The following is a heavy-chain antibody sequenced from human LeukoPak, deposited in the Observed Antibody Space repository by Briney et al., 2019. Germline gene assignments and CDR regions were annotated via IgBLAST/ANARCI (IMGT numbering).Heavy chain of an antibody. J-gene: IGHJ4*02. V-gene: IGHV3-48*03. Sequence: PGGSLRLSCAASGFTFSSYEMNLVRQAPGKGLEWVSYISSSGSTIYYADSVKGRFTISRDNAKNSLYLQMNSLRAEDTAVYYCARLAPMGFDYWGQGTLVTVSS. CDR2: ISSSGSTI. CDR3: ARLAPMGFDY. D-gene: IGHD3-10*01. CDR1: GFTFSSYE.